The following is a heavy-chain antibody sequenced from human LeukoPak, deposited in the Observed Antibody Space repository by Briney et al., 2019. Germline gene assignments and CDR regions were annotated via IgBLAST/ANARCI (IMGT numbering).Heavy chain of an antibody. CDR3: ARSDRDLWYFDL. J-gene: IGHJ2*01. V-gene: IGHV4-59*01. Sequence: SETLSLTCTVSGGSISTYYWSWIRQPPGKGLEWIGYVYYSGTTNYKYKSSLKSRVTISVDTSKNQFSLRLSSVTAADTAVYYCARSDRDLWYFDLWGQGTLVTVSS. CDR1: GGSISTYY. CDR2: VYYSGTT.